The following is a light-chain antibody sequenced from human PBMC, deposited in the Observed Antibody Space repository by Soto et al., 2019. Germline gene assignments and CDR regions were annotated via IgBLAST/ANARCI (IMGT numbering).Light chain of an antibody. CDR3: QQYNNGPQA. V-gene: IGKV3-15*01. Sequence: EVVMTQSPDTLSVSPGEGATLSCRASQSVSNNLAWYQQKPGQAPRLLIYGASTRATGISARFSGSGSGTEFTLTISSLQSEEVAVYYCQQYNNGPQAFGQGTKVDIK. CDR2: GAS. CDR1: QSVSNN. J-gene: IGKJ1*01.